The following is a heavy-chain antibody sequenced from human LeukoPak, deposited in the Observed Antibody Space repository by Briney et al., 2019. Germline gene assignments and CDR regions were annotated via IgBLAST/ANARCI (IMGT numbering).Heavy chain of an antibody. CDR3: ARARYSGSYNY. J-gene: IGHJ4*02. D-gene: IGHD1-26*01. CDR1: GGSFSGYY. Sequence: SETLSLTCAVYGGSFSGYYWSWIRQPPGKGLEWIGEINHSGSTNYNPSLKSRVTISVDTSKNQFPLKLSSVTAADTAVYYCARARYSGSYNYWGQGTLVTVSS. V-gene: IGHV4-34*01. CDR2: INHSGST.